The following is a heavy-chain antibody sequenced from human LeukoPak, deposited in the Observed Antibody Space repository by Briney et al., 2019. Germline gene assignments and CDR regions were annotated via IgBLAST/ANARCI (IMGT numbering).Heavy chain of an antibody. CDR2: VYFTGNT. CDR1: GGSISRYY. CDR3: ASLSVRQLTLDV. Sequence: SETLSLTCNISGGSISRYYWSWIRQPPGKGLEWIGYVYFTGNTNYNPSLKIRLAISVDTSKNLLSLTLSSVTAADTAVYFCASLSVRQLTLDVWGQGTTVTVSS. V-gene: IGHV4-59*01. D-gene: IGHD1-1*01. J-gene: IGHJ6*02.